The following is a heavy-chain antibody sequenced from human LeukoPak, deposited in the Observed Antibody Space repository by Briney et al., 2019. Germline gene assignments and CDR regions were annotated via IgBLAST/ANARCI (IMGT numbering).Heavy chain of an antibody. V-gene: IGHV3-48*01. CDR2: ISSSDSTI. J-gene: IGHJ4*02. Sequence: GGTLRLSCAASGFTFSSYGMSWVRQAPGKGLEWVSYISSSDSTIYYADSVKGRFTISRDNAKNSLFLQMNSLRAEDTAVYYCAGGHYYDSSGYSYWGQGTLVTVSS. D-gene: IGHD3-22*01. CDR1: GFTFSSYG. CDR3: AGGHYYDSSGYSY.